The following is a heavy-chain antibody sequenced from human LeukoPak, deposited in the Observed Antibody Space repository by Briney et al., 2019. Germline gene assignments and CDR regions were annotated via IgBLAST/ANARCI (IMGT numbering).Heavy chain of an antibody. CDR1: GFTFSSYW. J-gene: IGHJ2*01. CDR3: ARETTVTTFHWYFDL. CDR2: IKQDGSEK. Sequence: GGSLRLSCAASGFTFSSYWMSWVRQAPGNGLEWVANIKQDGSEKYYVDSVKGRFTISRDNAKNSLYLQMNSLRAEDTAVYYCARETTVTTFHWYFDLWGRGTLVTVSS. D-gene: IGHD4-17*01. V-gene: IGHV3-7*03.